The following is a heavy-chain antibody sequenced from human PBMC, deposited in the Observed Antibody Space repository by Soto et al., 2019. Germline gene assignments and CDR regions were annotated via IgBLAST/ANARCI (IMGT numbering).Heavy chain of an antibody. Sequence: SQTLSLTCAISGDSVSSNSAPWNWIRQSPSRGLEWLGRTYYRSKWYNDYAVSVKSRITINPDTSKNQFSLQLNSVTPEDTAVYYCAGVVTAMVTSDYYYGMDVWGQGTTVTVSS. D-gene: IGHD5-18*01. CDR1: GDSVSSNSAP. J-gene: IGHJ6*02. CDR3: AGVVTAMVTSDYYYGMDV. V-gene: IGHV6-1*01. CDR2: TYYRSKWYN.